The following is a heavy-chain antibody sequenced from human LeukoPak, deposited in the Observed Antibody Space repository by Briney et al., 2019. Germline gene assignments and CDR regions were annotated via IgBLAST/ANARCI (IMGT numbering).Heavy chain of an antibody. CDR1: GYTFTGYY. D-gene: IGHD6-13*01. Sequence: ASVKVSCKASGYTFTGYYMHWVRQAPGQGLEWMGWINPNSGGTNYAQKFQGRVTMTRDTSISTAYMELSRLRSEDTAVYYCARQRSGAAAGFDYWGQGTLVTVSS. V-gene: IGHV1-2*02. CDR3: ARQRSGAAAGFDY. CDR2: INPNSGGT. J-gene: IGHJ4*02.